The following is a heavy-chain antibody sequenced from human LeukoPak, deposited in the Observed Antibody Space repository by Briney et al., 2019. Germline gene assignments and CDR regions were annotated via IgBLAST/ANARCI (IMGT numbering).Heavy chain of an antibody. J-gene: IGHJ4*02. Sequence: SETLSLTCAVYGGSFSGYYCSWNRQPPGKGLEFIGSIHHTGGTHHHPCLKSQVTMSMATSRNQISLKLSFVTAADTAVYYCARYGSGFDDCWGQGTLVTVSS. CDR3: ARYGSGFDDC. CDR2: IHHTGGT. V-gene: IGHV4-34*10. CDR1: GGSFSGYY. D-gene: IGHD3-10*01.